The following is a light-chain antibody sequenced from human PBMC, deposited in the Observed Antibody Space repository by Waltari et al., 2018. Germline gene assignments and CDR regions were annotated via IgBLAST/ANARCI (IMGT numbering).Light chain of an antibody. Sequence: QSALTQPASVSGSPGQSITISCTGTSRDIGAYNYVSWYQKNPGKAPKVMIYDVSNRPPGVSSRFSGSKSGNTASLTISGLQAEDEADYYCSSYTSSSTYVFGSGTMVTV. CDR2: DVS. CDR1: SRDIGAYNY. J-gene: IGLJ1*01. V-gene: IGLV2-14*01. CDR3: SSYTSSSTYV.